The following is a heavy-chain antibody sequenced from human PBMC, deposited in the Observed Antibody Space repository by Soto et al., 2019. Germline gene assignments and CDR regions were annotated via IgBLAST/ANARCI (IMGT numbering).Heavy chain of an antibody. CDR1: GGSISSGGYY. J-gene: IGHJ4*02. Sequence: NPSETLSLTCTVSGGSISSGGYYWSWIRQHPGKGLEWIGYIYYSGSTYYSPSLKSRVTISVDTSKNQFSLKLSSVTAADTAVYYCARKVPRDSSGYQEGKIDYWGQGTLVTVSS. CDR3: ARKVPRDSSGYQEGKIDY. D-gene: IGHD3-22*01. CDR2: IYYSGST. V-gene: IGHV4-31*03.